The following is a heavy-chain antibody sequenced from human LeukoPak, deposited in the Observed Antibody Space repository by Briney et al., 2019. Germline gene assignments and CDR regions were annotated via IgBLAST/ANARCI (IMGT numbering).Heavy chain of an antibody. Sequence: GGSLRLSCAASGLTFRSYWMTWVRQAPGKGLEWVANINQDGSEKYYVDSVKGRFTFSRDNAKDSLYLQMNSLRAEDTAVYYCARGSNYCSSISCHMNDWGQGTLVTVSS. CDR1: GLTFRSYW. CDR3: ARGSNYCSSISCHMND. J-gene: IGHJ4*02. D-gene: IGHD2-2*02. V-gene: IGHV3-7*01. CDR2: INQDGSEK.